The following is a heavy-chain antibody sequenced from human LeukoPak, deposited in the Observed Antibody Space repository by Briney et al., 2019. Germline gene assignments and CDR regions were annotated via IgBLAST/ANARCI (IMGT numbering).Heavy chain of an antibody. D-gene: IGHD6-13*01. J-gene: IGHJ4*02. CDR1: GFAVRSNQ. Sequence: GGSLRLSCAVSGFAVRSNQMSWVRQAPGKGLEWVSLIYSGDNTYYADSVKGRFTISRDSSQNTLYLQMNSLRAEDTAVYYCARDFAAAGTCFDYWGQEALVTVSS. CDR3: ARDFAAAGTCFDY. V-gene: IGHV3-66*01. CDR2: IYSGDNT.